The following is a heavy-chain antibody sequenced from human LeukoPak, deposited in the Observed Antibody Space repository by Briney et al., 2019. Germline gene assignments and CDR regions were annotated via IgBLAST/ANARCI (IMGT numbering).Heavy chain of an antibody. CDR3: ARDRRISSMAPRSFDY. CDR1: GLIFGNYA. D-gene: IGHD6-6*01. J-gene: IGHJ4*02. CDR2: ISGRGGTT. Sequence: GGSLRLSCTASGLIFGNYAMGWVRQAPGQGLEWVSGISGRGGTTYYPDFVKGRFTISRDNSKNTVDLQMNNLRVEDTAIYFCARDRRISSMAPRSFDYWGQGILVTVSS. V-gene: IGHV3-23*01.